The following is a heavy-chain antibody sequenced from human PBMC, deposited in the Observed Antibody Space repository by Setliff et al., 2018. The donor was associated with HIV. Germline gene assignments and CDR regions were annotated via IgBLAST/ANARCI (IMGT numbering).Heavy chain of an antibody. J-gene: IGHJ4*02. V-gene: IGHV4-34*01. CDR2: INHSGDT. Sequence: DYYWSWIRQPPGKGLEWIGEINHSGDTNYNPSLKSRVTISVDTSKNQFSLNLNSVTAADTAVYYCARLGAEDFSDYDWVDYWGQGTLVTVSS. CDR1: DYY. CDR3: ARLGAEDFSDYDWVDY. D-gene: IGHD5-12*01.